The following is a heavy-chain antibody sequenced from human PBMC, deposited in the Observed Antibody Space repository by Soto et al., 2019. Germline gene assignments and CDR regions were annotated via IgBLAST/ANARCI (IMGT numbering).Heavy chain of an antibody. D-gene: IGHD1-26*01. CDR2: IYYSGST. J-gene: IGHJ5*02. Sequence: QVQLQESGPGLVKPSETLSLTCTVSGGSIRSYYWSWIRQPPGKGLEWIGSIYYSGSTNYKPALTSRVTIAVDTSKTQFSRKLNSVTAADTAVYYCARQGGWFDPWGQGTLVTVSS. CDR3: ARQGGWFDP. CDR1: GGSIRSYY. V-gene: IGHV4-59*08.